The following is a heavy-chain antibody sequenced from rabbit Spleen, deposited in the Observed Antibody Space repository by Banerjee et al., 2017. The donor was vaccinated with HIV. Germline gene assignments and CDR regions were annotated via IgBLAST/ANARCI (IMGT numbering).Heavy chain of an antibody. V-gene: IGHV1S45*01. Sequence: QEQLEESGGDLVKPEGSLTLTCTASGFSFSSGYDMCWVRQAPGKGLEWIGTIPLGSGSAYYASWAKGRFTITKTSSTTVTLQMTSLTAADTATYFCARGYTSYGYAFTLWGQGTLVTVS. CDR1: GFSFSSGYD. CDR2: IPLGSGSA. J-gene: IGHJ4*01. CDR3: ARGYTSYGYAFTL. D-gene: IGHD6-1*01.